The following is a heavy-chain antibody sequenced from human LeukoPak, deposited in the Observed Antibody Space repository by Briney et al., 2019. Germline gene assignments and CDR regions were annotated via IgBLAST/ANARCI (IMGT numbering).Heavy chain of an antibody. CDR2: IHSDGGTT. Sequence: GGSLRLSCAASGFTFSNYWMHWVRQAPGKGLVWVSLIHSDGGTTNYADSVKGRFTISRDNAKNTLYLQMNSLRVEDTAVYYCARDTYSIAEWGQGTLVTISS. J-gene: IGHJ4*02. D-gene: IGHD1-26*01. V-gene: IGHV3-74*01. CDR3: ARDTYSIAE. CDR1: GFTFSNYW.